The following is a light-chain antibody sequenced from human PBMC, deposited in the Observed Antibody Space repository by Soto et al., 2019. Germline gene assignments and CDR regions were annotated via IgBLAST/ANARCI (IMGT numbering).Light chain of an antibody. CDR2: DVT. J-gene: IGLJ3*02. CDR3: CSYAGFYTWV. CDR1: ISDVNFYNY. V-gene: IGLV2-11*01. Sequence: QAVVTQPRSVSGSPGQSVTISCTGTISDVNFYNYVSWYQQHPGKAPKLIIYDVTKRPSGVPDRFSGSKSGNTASLTISGLQAEDDTDYYCCSYAGFYTWVCGGGTKLTVL.